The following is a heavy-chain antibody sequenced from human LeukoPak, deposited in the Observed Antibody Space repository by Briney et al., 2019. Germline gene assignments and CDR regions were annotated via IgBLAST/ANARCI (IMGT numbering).Heavy chain of an antibody. D-gene: IGHD1-14*01. Sequence: ASVKVSCKASGYTFTSYYMHWVRQAPGQGLEWMGIINPSGGSTSYAQKFQGRVTMTRDMSTSTVYMELSSLRSEDTAVYYCARAVPEGYPNYYYYYYMDVWGKGTTVTVSS. CDR3: ARAVPEGYPNYYYYYYMDV. CDR1: GYTFTSYY. V-gene: IGHV1-46*01. J-gene: IGHJ6*03. CDR2: INPSGGST.